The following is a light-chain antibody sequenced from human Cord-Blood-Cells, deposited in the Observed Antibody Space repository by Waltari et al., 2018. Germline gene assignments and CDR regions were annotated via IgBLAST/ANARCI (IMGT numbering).Light chain of an antibody. V-gene: IGKV4-1*01. CDR2: WAS. CDR3: QQYYSTPPT. Sequence: DIVMTQSPDSLAASLGERATINCTSSQSVFYSSNNKNYLAWYPQKPGQPPKLLIYWASTRESGVPDRFSGSGSGTDFTLTIISLQAEDVAVYYCQQYYSTPPTFGGGTKVEIK. CDR1: QSVFYSSNNKNY. J-gene: IGKJ4*01.